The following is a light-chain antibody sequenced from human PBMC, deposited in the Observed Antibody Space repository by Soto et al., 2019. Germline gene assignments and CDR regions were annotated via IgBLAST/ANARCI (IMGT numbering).Light chain of an antibody. CDR1: QSISSW. CDR3: QQYNSFWT. CDR2: DAS. V-gene: IGKV1-5*01. J-gene: IGKJ1*01. Sequence: DIQMTQSPSTLSESVGDRVTITCRASQSISSWLAWYQQKPGKAPKLLIYDASYLERGVPSRFSGSGSGTEFTLTISSLQTDDLATYYCQQYNSFWTFGQGTKVEI.